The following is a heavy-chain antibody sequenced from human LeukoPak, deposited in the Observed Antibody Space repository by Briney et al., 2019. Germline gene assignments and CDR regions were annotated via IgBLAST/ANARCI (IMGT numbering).Heavy chain of an antibody. CDR2: INPNSGGT. D-gene: IGHD3-10*01. Sequence: ASVKVSCKAPGYTFTGYYMHWVRQAPGQGLEWMGWINPNSGGTNYAQKFQGWVTMTRDTSISTAYMELSRLRSDDTAVYYCAREGYRITMVRGVIRSLGMDVWGKGTTVTVSS. CDR1: GYTFTGYY. J-gene: IGHJ6*04. CDR3: AREGYRITMVRGVIRSLGMDV. V-gene: IGHV1-2*04.